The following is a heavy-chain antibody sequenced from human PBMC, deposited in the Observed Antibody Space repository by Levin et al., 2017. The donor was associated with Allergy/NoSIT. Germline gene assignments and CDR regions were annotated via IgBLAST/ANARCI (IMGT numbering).Heavy chain of an antibody. CDR3: ATNDAGGYFDY. CDR2: IYYSGST. Sequence: NPSETLSLTCTVSGGSISSYYWSWIRQPPGKGLEWIGYIYYSGSTNYNPSLKSRVTISVDTSKNQFSLKLSSVTAADTAVYYCATNDAGGYFDYWGQGTLVTVSS. V-gene: IGHV4-59*08. D-gene: IGHD1-1*01. CDR1: GGSISSYY. J-gene: IGHJ4*02.